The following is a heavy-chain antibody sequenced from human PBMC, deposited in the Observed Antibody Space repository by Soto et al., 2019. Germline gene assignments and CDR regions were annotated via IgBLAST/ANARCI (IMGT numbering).Heavy chain of an antibody. D-gene: IGHD3-22*01. CDR1: GYTFTSYG. CDR2: INAANGDT. Sequence: ASVKVSCKASGYTFTSYGIHWVRQAPGQRLEWMGWINAANGDTKYSPKFQGRVTITRDTSASTAYMELSSLRSDDTAVYYCARDGTYYYDSSGPGFDYWGQGTLVTVSS. CDR3: ARDGTYYYDSSGPGFDY. V-gene: IGHV1-3*01. J-gene: IGHJ4*02.